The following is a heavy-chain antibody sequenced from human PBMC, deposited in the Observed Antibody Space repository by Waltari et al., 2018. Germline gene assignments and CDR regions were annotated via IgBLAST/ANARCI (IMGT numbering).Heavy chain of an antibody. CDR3: ARARDYYDSSGYFADWFDP. CDR2: IYYSGST. D-gene: IGHD3-22*01. Sequence: QVQLQESGPGLVKPSETLSLTCTVSGVSISSYYWSWLRHPPGKGLEWIGYIYYSGSTNYNPALKSRVTISVDTSKNQFSLKLSSVTAADTAVYYCARARDYYDSSGYFADWFDPWGQGTLVTVSS. CDR1: GVSISSYY. J-gene: IGHJ5*02. V-gene: IGHV4-59*01.